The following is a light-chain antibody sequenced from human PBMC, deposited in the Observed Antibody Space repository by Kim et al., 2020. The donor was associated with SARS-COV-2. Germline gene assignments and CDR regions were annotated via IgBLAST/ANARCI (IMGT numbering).Light chain of an antibody. CDR3: QQYYSTPLT. CDR2: WAS. Sequence: DIVMTQSPDSLAVSLGERATINCKSSQSVLYSSNNKNYLIWYQQKPGQPPKQLIYWASTRESGVPDRFSGSGFGTDFTLTISSLQAEDVAVYYCQQYYSTPLTFGGGTKVDIK. V-gene: IGKV4-1*01. CDR1: QSVLYSSNNKNY. J-gene: IGKJ4*01.